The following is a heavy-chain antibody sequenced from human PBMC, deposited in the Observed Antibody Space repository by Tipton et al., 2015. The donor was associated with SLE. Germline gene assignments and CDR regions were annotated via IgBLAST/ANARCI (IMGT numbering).Heavy chain of an antibody. CDR1: GGSFSGYY. CDR2: INHSGST. V-gene: IGHV4-34*01. CDR3: ASGPTSVGIAAAASPAWFDP. J-gene: IGHJ5*02. D-gene: IGHD6-13*01. Sequence: GLVKPSETLSLTCAVYGGSFSGYYWSWIRQPPGKGLEWIGEINHSGSTNYNPSLKSRVTISVDTSKNQFSLKLSSVTAADTAVYYCASGPTSVGIAAAASPAWFDPWGQGTLVTVSS.